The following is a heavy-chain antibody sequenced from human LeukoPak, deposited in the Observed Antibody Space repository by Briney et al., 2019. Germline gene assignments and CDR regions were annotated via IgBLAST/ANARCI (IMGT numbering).Heavy chain of an antibody. CDR3: ARYDRSAFTHDF. V-gene: IGHV4-59*01. Sequence: PSETLSLACAVYGGSFSGYYWSWIRQPPGKGLEWIGYIYYRGSTKYNSSIKSRVTISMDTSKNQFSLRLSSVTASDTAVYYCARYDRSAFTHDFWGQGTLVTVSS. J-gene: IGHJ4*02. CDR1: GGSFSGYY. D-gene: IGHD3-22*01. CDR2: IYYRGST.